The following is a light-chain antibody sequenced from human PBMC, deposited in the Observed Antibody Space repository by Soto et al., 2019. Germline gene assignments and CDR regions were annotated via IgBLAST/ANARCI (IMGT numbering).Light chain of an antibody. J-gene: IGKJ1*01. CDR2: KAS. V-gene: IGKV1-5*03. CDR1: QTISSW. CDR3: QHTRTTPRT. Sequence: ILITPSASTLYASVGDTVAITCRASQTISSWVAWYQQKPGRAPKLLIYKASSLESGVPSRFSGSGSGTEFTLTISSLQPEDVATYYCQHTRTTPRTFGQGTKVDI.